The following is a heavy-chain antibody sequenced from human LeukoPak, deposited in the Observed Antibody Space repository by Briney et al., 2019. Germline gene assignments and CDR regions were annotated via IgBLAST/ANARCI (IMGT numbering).Heavy chain of an antibody. CDR2: ISGSGGST. CDR1: GFTFSSYA. V-gene: IGHV3-23*01. J-gene: IGHJ4*02. D-gene: IGHD1-26*01. Sequence: QTGGSLRLSCAASGFTFSSYAMSWVRQAPGKGLEWVSAISGSGGSTYYADSVKGRFTISRDNSKNTLYLQMNSLRAEDTAVYYCAKGGVFGATGLRGYYFDYWGQGTLVTVSS. CDR3: AKGGVFGATGLRGYYFDY.